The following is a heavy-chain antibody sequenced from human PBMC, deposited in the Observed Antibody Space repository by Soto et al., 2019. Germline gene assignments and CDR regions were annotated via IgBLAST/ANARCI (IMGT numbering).Heavy chain of an antibody. D-gene: IGHD6-13*01. J-gene: IGHJ4*02. V-gene: IGHV4-38-2*01. CDR2: IYHSGTT. Sequence: SETLCLTCVVSGYSISSGYYWCCIRQPPGKRLEWIGSIYHSGTTYYNPSLKSRVTISLDTSRNQFSLKLTSVTAADTAVYYCARSLLSSSWYADSWGQGTLVTVSS. CDR3: ARSLLSSSWYADS. CDR1: GYSISSGYY.